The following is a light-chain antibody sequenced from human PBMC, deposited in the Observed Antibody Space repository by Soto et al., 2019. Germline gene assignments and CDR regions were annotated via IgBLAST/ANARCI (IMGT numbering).Light chain of an antibody. V-gene: IGKV1-5*03. CDR2: KAS. Sequence: DIQMTQSPSTLPASVGDRVTITCRANQSISSWLAWYQQKPGKAPKLLIYKASSLEGGVPSRFSGSGSGTEFTLTISSLQPDDYATYYCQQYHSFWTFGQGTRWIS. CDR1: QSISSW. J-gene: IGKJ1*01. CDR3: QQYHSFWT.